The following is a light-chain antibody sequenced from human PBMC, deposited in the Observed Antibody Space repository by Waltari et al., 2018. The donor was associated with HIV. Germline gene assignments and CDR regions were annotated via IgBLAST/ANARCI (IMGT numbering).Light chain of an antibody. Sequence: SYELTQPSSVSVSPGQTARLTCSGDVLSKNYARWFQQKPGQAPFLIIYKDTERPSGIPERFSGSSSGTTVTLTISGAQVDDEADFYCYSAADKGVFGGGTKLTVL. V-gene: IGLV3-27*01. CDR2: KDT. J-gene: IGLJ3*02. CDR1: VLSKNY. CDR3: YSAADKGV.